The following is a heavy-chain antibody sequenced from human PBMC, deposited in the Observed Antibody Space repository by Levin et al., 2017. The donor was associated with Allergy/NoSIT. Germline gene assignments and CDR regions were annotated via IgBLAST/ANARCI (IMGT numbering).Heavy chain of an antibody. CDR2: IYHSGST. J-gene: IGHJ6*02. Sequence: SQTLSLTCAVSGGSISSSNWWSWVRQPPGKGLEWIGEIYHSGSTNYNPSLKSRVTISVDKSKNQFSLKLSSVTAADTAVYYCARDARYYDILTEHSYYYGMDVWGQGTTVTVSS. V-gene: IGHV4-4*02. CDR1: GGSISSSNW. D-gene: IGHD3-9*01. CDR3: ARDARYYDILTEHSYYYGMDV.